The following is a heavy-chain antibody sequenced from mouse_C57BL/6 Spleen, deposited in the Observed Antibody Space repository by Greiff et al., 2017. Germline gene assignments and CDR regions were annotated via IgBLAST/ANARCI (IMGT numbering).Heavy chain of an antibody. CDR2: ISSGGSYT. V-gene: IGHV5-6*01. Sequence: EVKLVESGGDLVKPGGSLKLSCAASGFTFSSYGMSWVRQTPDKRLEWVATISSGGSYTYYPNSVKGRFTISRDNAKNTLYLQMSSLKSEDTAMYYCARYYSPYYYAMDYWGQGTSVTVSS. D-gene: IGHD2-12*01. J-gene: IGHJ4*01. CDR3: ARYYSPYYYAMDY. CDR1: GFTFSSYG.